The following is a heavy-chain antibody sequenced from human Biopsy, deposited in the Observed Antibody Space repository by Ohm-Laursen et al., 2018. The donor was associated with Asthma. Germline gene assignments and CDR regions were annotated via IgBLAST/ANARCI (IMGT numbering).Heavy chain of an antibody. CDR1: GDSFSNYA. V-gene: IGHV1-69*01. D-gene: IGHD3-9*01. J-gene: IGHJ3*01. Sequence: SSVKVSCKASGDSFSNYAISWVRQAPGQGLEWMGGLIPVLGAPDHAQMFEGRVTITADESTSTAYMELSSLRSEDTAVYYCARAYYDFLTGQVNDAFALWGQGTMVTVSS. CDR2: LIPVLGAP. CDR3: ARAYYDFLTGQVNDAFAL.